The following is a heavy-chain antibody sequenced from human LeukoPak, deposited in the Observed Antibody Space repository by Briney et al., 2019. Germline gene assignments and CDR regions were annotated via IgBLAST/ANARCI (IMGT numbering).Heavy chain of an antibody. CDR1: EFTFRSYA. J-gene: IGHJ4*02. Sequence: PGGSLRLSCAASEFTFRSYAMSWVRQAPGKGPEWVSGISGGGDDTYFADSVKGRFTISRDNSKNTLFLQMNSLRVEDTAIYYCAREVAVTGTPSLDNWGQGTLVTVSS. CDR3: AREVAVTGTPSLDN. D-gene: IGHD6-19*01. CDR2: ISGGGDDT. V-gene: IGHV3-23*01.